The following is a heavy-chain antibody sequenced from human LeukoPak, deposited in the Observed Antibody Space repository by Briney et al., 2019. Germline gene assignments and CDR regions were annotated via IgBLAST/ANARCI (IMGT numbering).Heavy chain of an antibody. CDR2: ISGDTNYI. V-gene: IGHV3-21*01. CDR3: ARASDGSGLFDY. J-gene: IGHJ4*02. CDR1: GFPFIGPT. Sequence: PGGSLRLSCAASGFPFIGPTMNWVRQAPGKGLEWVSSISGDTNYIYYADSVKGRFTISRDNAKNSLFLQMNSLRAEDTAVYYCARASDGSGLFDYWGQGTLVTVSS. D-gene: IGHD3-3*01.